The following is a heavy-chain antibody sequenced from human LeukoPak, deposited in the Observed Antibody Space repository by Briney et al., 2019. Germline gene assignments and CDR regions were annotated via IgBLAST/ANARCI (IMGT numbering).Heavy chain of an antibody. J-gene: IGHJ4*02. CDR3: ATYYYGSGLYFDY. D-gene: IGHD3-10*01. Sequence: GASVKVSCKVSGYTLTELSMHWVRQAPGKGLEWMGGFDPEDGETIYVQKFQGRVTMTEDTSIDTAYMELSSLRSEDTAVYYCATYYYGSGLYFDYWGQGTLVTVSS. CDR1: GYTLTELS. V-gene: IGHV1-24*01. CDR2: FDPEDGET.